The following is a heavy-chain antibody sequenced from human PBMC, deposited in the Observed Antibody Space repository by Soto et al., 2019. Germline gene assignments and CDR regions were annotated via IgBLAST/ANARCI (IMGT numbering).Heavy chain of an antibody. CDR2: IKQDGTEK. D-gene: IGHD3-22*01. CDR1: GFTFSSYW. Sequence: GSLRLSCTASGFTFSSYWMSWVRQAPGEGLEWVANIKQDGTEKYYVDSVKGRFTVSRDNAKNSPYLQMNSLRAEDTSVYYCARIYYDSSGSPLVYRGQRPPVTGSS. J-gene: IGHJ4*02. CDR3: ARIYYDSSGSPLVY. V-gene: IGHV3-7*01.